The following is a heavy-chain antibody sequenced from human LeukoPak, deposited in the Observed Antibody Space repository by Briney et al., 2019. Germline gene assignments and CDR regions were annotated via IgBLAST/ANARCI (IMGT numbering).Heavy chain of an antibody. CDR3: ARDRGYCSSTSCYADNWFDP. J-gene: IGHJ5*02. Sequence: PGRSLRLSCAASGFTFSSYAMHWVRQAPGKGLEWVAVIWTDGSDRYHADSVKGGFTISRDNSKNTLYLQMNSLRAEDTAVYYCARDRGYCSSTSCYADNWFDPWGQGTLVTVSS. D-gene: IGHD2-2*01. CDR2: IWTDGSDR. V-gene: IGHV3-33*08. CDR1: GFTFSSYA.